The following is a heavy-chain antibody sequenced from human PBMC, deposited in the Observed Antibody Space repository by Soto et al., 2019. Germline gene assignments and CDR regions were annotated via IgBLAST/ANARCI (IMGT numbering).Heavy chain of an antibody. V-gene: IGHV1-3*01. J-gene: IGHJ3*02. Sequence: ASVKVSCKASGYTFTSYAMHWVRQAPGQRLEWMGWINAGNGNTKYSQKFQGRVTITRDTSASTAYMELSSLRSEDTAVYYCARRKGMVRLVIIKAEIYAFDIWGPGKMVTVSS. CDR3: ARRKGMVRLVIIKAEIYAFDI. CDR2: INAGNGNT. D-gene: IGHD3-10*01. CDR1: GYTFTSYA.